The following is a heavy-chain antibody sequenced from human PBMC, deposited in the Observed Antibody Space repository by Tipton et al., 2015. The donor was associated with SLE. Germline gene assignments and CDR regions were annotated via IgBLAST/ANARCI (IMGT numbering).Heavy chain of an antibody. V-gene: IGHV4-61*09. D-gene: IGHD2-15*01. J-gene: IGHJ3*02. CDR3: ARGLGVVVAVAFDI. Sequence: LRLSCTVSGGSISSGSYYWSWIRQPAGKGLEWIGEINHSGSTNYNPSLKSRVTISVDTSKNQFSLKLSSVTAADTAVYYCARGLGVVVAVAFDIWGQGTMVTVSS. CDR2: INHSGST. CDR1: GGSISSGSYY.